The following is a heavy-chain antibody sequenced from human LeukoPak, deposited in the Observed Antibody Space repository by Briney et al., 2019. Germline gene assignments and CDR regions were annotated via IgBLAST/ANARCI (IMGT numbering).Heavy chain of an antibody. V-gene: IGHV4-39*01. CDR1: GDSISSSSYY. D-gene: IGHD1-14*01. Sequence: PSETLSLTCTVSGDSISSSSYYWGWIRQPPGMGLEWIGNMYYSGSSHYNPSLKSRATISVDTSKNQFSLKLSSVTAADTAVYYCGRVVTGFDYYMDVWGKGTTFIVS. CDR2: MYYSGSS. J-gene: IGHJ6*03. CDR3: GRVVTGFDYYMDV.